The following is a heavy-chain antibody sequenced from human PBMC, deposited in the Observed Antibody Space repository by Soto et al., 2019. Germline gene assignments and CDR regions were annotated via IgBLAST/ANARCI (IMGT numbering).Heavy chain of an antibody. D-gene: IGHD5-18*01. V-gene: IGHV4-34*01. J-gene: IGHJ5*02. CDR3: ARVGRTGYSYGSSRYKWFDP. CDR2: INHSGST. CDR1: GGSFSGYY. Sequence: TSETLSLTCAVYGGSFSGYYWSWIRQPPGKGLEWIGEINHSGSTNYNPSLKSRVTISVDTSKNQFSLKLSSVTAADTAVYYCARVGRTGYSYGSSRYKWFDPWGQGTLVTVSS.